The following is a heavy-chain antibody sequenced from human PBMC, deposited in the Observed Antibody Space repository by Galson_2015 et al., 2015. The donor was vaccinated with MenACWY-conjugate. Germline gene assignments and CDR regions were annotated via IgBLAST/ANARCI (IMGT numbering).Heavy chain of an antibody. V-gene: IGHV4-61*01. CDR1: GGSVSSGSYY. D-gene: IGHD2-8*01. J-gene: IGHJ4*02. CDR3: ACGAYCTIGGCFYPPGL. Sequence: SETLSLTCTVSGGSVSSGSYYWSWIRQSPGKGLEWIAYVYYRGSTNYNPSLKSRVTISVDTSKNQFSLKLTSVTAADTAVYYCACGAYCTIGGCFYPPGLWGQGTLVTVSS. CDR2: VYYRGST.